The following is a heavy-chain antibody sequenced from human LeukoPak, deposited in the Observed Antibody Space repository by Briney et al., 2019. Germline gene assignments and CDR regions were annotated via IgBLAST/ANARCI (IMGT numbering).Heavy chain of an antibody. CDR3: ARGTSSGWFSDAFDI. CDR1: GFTFSSYD. J-gene: IGHJ3*02. Sequence: PGGSLRLSCAASGFTFSSYDMHWVRQATGKGLEWVSAIGTAGDTYYPGSVKGRFTISRENAKNSLYLQMNSLRAGDTAVHYCARGTSSGWFSDAFDIWGQGTMVTVSS. CDR2: IGTAGDT. D-gene: IGHD6-19*01. V-gene: IGHV3-13*01.